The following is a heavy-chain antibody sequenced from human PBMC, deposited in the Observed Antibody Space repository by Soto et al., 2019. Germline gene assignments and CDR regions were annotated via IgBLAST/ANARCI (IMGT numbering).Heavy chain of an antibody. J-gene: IGHJ4*02. CDR3: ARLVYDTRLNYMYFDF. D-gene: IGHD3-10*01. CDR1: GVSISSGNW. Sequence: SETLSLTCAVSGVSISSGNWWTWVRQTPQRGLEYIGEIFRDGTANYYPSFERRVAISVDTSKNQFSLKLTSVTAADTAIYFCARLVYDTRLNYMYFDFWGQGALVTVSS. CDR2: IFRDGTA. V-gene: IGHV4-4*02.